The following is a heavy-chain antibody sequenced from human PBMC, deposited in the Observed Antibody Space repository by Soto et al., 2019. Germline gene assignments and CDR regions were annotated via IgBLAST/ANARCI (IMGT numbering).Heavy chain of an antibody. J-gene: IGHJ6*03. V-gene: IGHV3-23*01. CDR1: GFTFSSYA. Sequence: GGSLRLSCAASGFTFSSYAMSWVRQAPGKGLEWVSAISGSGGSTYYADSVKGRFTISRDNSKNTLYLQMNSLRAEDTAVYYCAKGGDFGGGYSGDYYYMDFLGKGTTVTVSS. D-gene: IGHD3-3*01. CDR3: AKGGDFGGGYSGDYYYMDF. CDR2: ISGSGGST.